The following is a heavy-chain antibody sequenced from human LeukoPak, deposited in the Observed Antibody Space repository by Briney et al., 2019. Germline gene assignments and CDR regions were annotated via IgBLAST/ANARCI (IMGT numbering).Heavy chain of an antibody. V-gene: IGHV3-9*01. Sequence: PGRSLRLSCAASGFTFDDYAMHWVRQAPGKGLEWVSGISWNSGSIGYADSVKGRFTISRDNAKNSLYLQMNSLRAEDTAVYYCARDKEKGGSGSKFDYWGQGTLVTVSS. D-gene: IGHD3-10*01. CDR3: ARDKEKGGSGSKFDY. CDR1: GFTFDDYA. J-gene: IGHJ4*02. CDR2: ISWNSGSI.